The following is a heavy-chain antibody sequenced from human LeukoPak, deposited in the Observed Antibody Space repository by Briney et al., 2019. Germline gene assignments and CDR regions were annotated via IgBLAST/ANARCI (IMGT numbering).Heavy chain of an antibody. V-gene: IGHV1-2*02. D-gene: IGHD1-26*01. CDR3: ARRQWERTRSLVY. Sequence: ASVKVSCKASGYTFTGYYIHWVRQAPGQGLEWMGWINPNSGGTNYAQKFQGRVTMTRDTSISTAYMELSRLRSDDTAVYYCARRQWERTRSLVYWGQGTLVTVS. CDR2: INPNSGGT. CDR1: GYTFTGYY. J-gene: IGHJ4*02.